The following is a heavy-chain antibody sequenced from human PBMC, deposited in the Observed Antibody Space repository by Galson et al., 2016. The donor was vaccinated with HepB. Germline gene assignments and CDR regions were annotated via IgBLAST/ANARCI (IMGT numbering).Heavy chain of an antibody. CDR1: GFTFSSYS. V-gene: IGHV3-21*01. CDR3: ARERNYYDSSGYYYDYFDY. CDR2: IASNSRYI. D-gene: IGHD3-22*01. Sequence: SLRLSCAVSGFTFSSYSMNWVRQAPGKGLEWVSSIASNSRYINYADSVKGRFTMSRDNAKNSLYLQMNSLRAEDKAVYYCARERNYYDSSGYYYDYFDYWGQGTLVTVSS. J-gene: IGHJ4*02.